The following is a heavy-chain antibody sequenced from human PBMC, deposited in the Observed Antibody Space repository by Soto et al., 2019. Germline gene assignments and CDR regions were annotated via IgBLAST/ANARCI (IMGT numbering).Heavy chain of an antibody. CDR2: ISYDGSTK. D-gene: IGHD6-13*01. J-gene: IGHJ4*02. CDR1: GFTFSSYG. CDR3: AKDLWSAPGSPDY. V-gene: IGHV3-30*18. Sequence: GSLRLSCAGSGFTFSSYGMHWVRQAPGKGLEWVAVISYDGSTKYYADSVKGRFTISRDNSRNTLYLQVNSLRDEDTAVYYCAKDLWSAPGSPDYWGQGTLVTVSS.